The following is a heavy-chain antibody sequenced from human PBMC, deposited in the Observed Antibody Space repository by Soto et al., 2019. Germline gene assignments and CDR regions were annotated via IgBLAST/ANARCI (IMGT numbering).Heavy chain of an antibody. CDR3: ARGLRASFGVRLSYYYYGMDV. CDR2: VSLSGST. D-gene: IGHD3-10*01. Sequence: SETLSLTCAVYGGSFSDYCWGWIRQSPEKGLEWIGEVSLSGSTNYNPSLKSRVTVSVDTSKTQFSLRLSSLTAADTAVYYCARGLRASFGVRLSYYYYGMDVWGQGTTVTVSS. CDR1: GGSFSDYC. V-gene: IGHV4-34*01. J-gene: IGHJ6*02.